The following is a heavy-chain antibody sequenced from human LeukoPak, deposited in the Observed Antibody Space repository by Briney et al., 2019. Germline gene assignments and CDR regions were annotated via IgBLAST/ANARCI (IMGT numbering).Heavy chain of an antibody. V-gene: IGHV3-74*01. CDR2: INTDGMST. CDR1: GFTFNSYW. CDR3: ARASFGGDTFDC. J-gene: IGHJ4*01. Sequence: PGGSLRLSCAASGFTFNSYWMHWVRQTPGKGLVWVSRINTDGMSTNYADSVKGRFTISRDTTKNTLYLQMNSPRADDTAVYYCARASFGGDTFDCWGQGALVTVSS. D-gene: IGHD2-2*01.